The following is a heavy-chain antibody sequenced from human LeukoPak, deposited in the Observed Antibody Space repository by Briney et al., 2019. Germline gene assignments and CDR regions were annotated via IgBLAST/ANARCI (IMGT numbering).Heavy chain of an antibody. D-gene: IGHD1-20*01. CDR1: GFTFSTYW. CDR3: ARDEASSNWNVGPLDY. V-gene: IGHV3-7*01. CDR2: INQDGSDK. J-gene: IGHJ4*02. Sequence: GGSLRLSCAASGFTFSTYWMSWVRQAPGKGLEWVANINQDGSDKYYVDSVKGRFTISRDNAKNSLYLQMNSLRAEDTAVYYCARDEASSNWNVGPLDYWGQGTLVTVSS.